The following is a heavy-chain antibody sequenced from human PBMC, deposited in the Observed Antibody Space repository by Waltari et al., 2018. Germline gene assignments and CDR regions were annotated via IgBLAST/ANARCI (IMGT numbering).Heavy chain of an antibody. D-gene: IGHD2-8*01. J-gene: IGHJ4*02. CDR3: ARDRLYGTFDY. V-gene: IGHV4-59*01. CDR1: GGSISSSY. Sequence: QVQLQESGPGLVKPSETLSLTCTVSGGSISSSYWSWIRQPPGKGLGWIGYIYYSGSTNYNPSLKSRVTISVDTSKNQFSLKLSSVTAADTAVYYCARDRLYGTFDYWGQGTLVTVSS. CDR2: IYYSGST.